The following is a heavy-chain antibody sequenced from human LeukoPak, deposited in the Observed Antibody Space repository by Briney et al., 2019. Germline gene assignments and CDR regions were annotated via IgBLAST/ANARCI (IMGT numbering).Heavy chain of an antibody. CDR3: ARVEFSPRYAMDV. V-gene: IGHV1-2*02. D-gene: IGHD3-10*01. CDR2: INPNSGAT. J-gene: IGHJ6*02. CDR1: GYTFTGYY. Sequence: GASLKVSCKASGYTFTGYYIHWVRQAPGQGLEWMGWINPNSGATNYAQKFQVRVTMTRDTSINTAYMGLSSLRSDDTAVYYCARVEFSPRYAMDVWGQGTTVTVSS.